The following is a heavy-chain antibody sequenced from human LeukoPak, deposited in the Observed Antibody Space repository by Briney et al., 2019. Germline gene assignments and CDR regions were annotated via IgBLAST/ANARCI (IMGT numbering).Heavy chain of an antibody. CDR3: ARGVRPDAFDI. D-gene: IGHD1-1*01. CDR2: IYTSGST. V-gene: IGHV4-4*07. J-gene: IGHJ3*02. Sequence: KPSETLSLTCTLSGGSISSDYWSWIRPPAGKGRGWIGRIYTSGSTNYNPALKSRVTMSVDTSKNQFSLKLSSVTAAETAVYYCARGVRPDAFDIWGQGTMVAVSS. CDR1: GGSISSDY.